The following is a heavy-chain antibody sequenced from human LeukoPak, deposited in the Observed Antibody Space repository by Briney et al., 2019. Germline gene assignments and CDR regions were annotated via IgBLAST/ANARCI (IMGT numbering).Heavy chain of an antibody. J-gene: IGHJ6*02. CDR1: GYTFTSYG. CDR3: ARDDREQWLPPNGMDV. V-gene: IGHV1-18*01. D-gene: IGHD6-19*01. CDR2: ISAYNGNT. Sequence: ASVKVSCKASGYTFTSYGISWVRQAPGQGLEWMGWISAYNGNTNYVQKFQGRVTMTTDTSTNIADMELRSLRSDDTAVYYCARDDREQWLPPNGMDVWGQGTTVIVSS.